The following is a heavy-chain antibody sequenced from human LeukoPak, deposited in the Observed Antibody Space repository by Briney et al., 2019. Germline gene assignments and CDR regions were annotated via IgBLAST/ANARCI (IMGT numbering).Heavy chain of an antibody. J-gene: IGHJ5*02. CDR3: ARDRPRYQSKYRKGPFSNWFDP. V-gene: IGHV4-34*01. CDR1: GGSFSGYY. D-gene: IGHD2/OR15-2a*01. CDR2: INHSGST. Sequence: NPSETLSLTCAVYGGSFSGYYWSWIRQPPGKGLEWMGEINHSGSTNYNPSLKSRVTISVDTSKNQFSLKLSSVTAADTAVYYCARDRPRYQSKYRKGPFSNWFDPWGQGTLVTVSS.